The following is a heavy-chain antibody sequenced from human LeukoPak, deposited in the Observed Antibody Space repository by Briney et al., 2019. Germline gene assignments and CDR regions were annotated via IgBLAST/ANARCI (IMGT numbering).Heavy chain of an antibody. D-gene: IGHD6-13*01. CDR3: ARGGIAAAALVHLDY. V-gene: IGHV4-59*01. Sequence: SENPFPPCRVPCGSITSYFWWWIRQPPGEGLGLVWFIYYSGSTNYNPSLESRVTIAVHTSKNQFSLKLSSVTAADTAVYYCARGGIAAAALVHLDYWGQGTLVTVSS. CDR1: CGSITSYF. J-gene: IGHJ4*02. CDR2: IYYSGST.